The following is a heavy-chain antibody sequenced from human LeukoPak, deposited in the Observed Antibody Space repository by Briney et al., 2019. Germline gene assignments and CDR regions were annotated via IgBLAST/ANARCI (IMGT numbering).Heavy chain of an antibody. D-gene: IGHD3-3*01. V-gene: IGHV1-18*01. CDR2: ISAYNGNT. CDR1: GYTFTSYG. Sequence: ASVKVSCKASGYTFTSYGISWVRQAPGQGLEWMGWISAYNGNTNYAQKLQGRVTMTTDTSTSTAYMELRSLRSDDTAVYYCAGYYDFWSGYSKYYFDYWGQGTLVTVSS. J-gene: IGHJ4*02. CDR3: AGYYDFWSGYSKYYFDY.